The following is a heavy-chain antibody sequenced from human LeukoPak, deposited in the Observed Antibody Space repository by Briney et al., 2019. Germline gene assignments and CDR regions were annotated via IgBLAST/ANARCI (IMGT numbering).Heavy chain of an antibody. D-gene: IGHD6-13*01. CDR2: IYTSGST. Sequence: SETLSLTCTVSGGSISSYYWSWIRQPAGKGLEWIGRIYTSGSTNYNPSLKSRVTMSVDTSKNQFSLKLSSVTAADTAVYYCARMTSSWSKYYYYYYMDVWGKGTTVTVSS. CDR3: ARMTSSWSKYYYYYYMDV. V-gene: IGHV4-4*07. CDR1: GGSISSYY. J-gene: IGHJ6*03.